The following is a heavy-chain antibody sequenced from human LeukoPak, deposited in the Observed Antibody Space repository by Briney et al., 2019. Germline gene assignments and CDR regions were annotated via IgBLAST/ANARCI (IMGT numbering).Heavy chain of an antibody. V-gene: IGHV1-18*01. D-gene: IGHD3-22*01. CDR3: ARSSGYYGPHYYYYGMDV. Sequence: ASVKVSCKASGGTFSSYAISWVRQAPGQGLEWMGWISAYNGNTNYAQELQGRVTMTTDTSTSTAYMELRSLRSDDTAVYYCARSSGYYGPHYYYYGMDVWGQGTTVTVSS. CDR2: ISAYNGNT. CDR1: GGTFSSYA. J-gene: IGHJ6*02.